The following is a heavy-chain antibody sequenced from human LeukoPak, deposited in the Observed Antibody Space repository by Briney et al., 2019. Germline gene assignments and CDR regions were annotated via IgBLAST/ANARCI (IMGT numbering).Heavy chain of an antibody. CDR2: IKHTGST. CDR1: GGSLSGYS. V-gene: IGHV4-34*01. D-gene: IGHD3/OR15-3a*01. J-gene: IGHJ6*03. Sequence: SETLSLTCAVSGGSLSGYSWTWIRHSPGKGLEWDGEIKHTGSTRYNTSLGSRVTLSVDISTNQFSLKLTSVTAADTPVYYWARLRGLDWLVVEDKYYFYYMVVWVKGTTVAVSS. CDR3: ARLRGLDWLVVEDKYYFYYMVV.